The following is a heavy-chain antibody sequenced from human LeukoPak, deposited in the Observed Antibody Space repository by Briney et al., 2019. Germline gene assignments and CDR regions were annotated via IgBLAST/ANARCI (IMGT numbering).Heavy chain of an antibody. CDR1: GGSISSYY. Sequence: SETLSLTCAVSGGSISSYYWSWTRQPPGKGLEWIGYIYYSGSTNYNPSLKSRVTISVDTSKNQFSLKLSSVTAADTAVYYCARVLGEGRSIFDYWGQGTLVTVSS. CDR2: IYYSGST. V-gene: IGHV4-59*01. J-gene: IGHJ4*02. CDR3: ARVLGEGRSIFDY. D-gene: IGHD3-10*01.